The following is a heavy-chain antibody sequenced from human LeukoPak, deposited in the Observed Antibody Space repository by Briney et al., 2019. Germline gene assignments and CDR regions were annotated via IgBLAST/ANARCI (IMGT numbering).Heavy chain of an antibody. CDR3: ARDVPFYCSGGSCYGNYFDY. V-gene: IGHV4-59*01. J-gene: IGHJ4*02. Sequence: PSETLSLTCTVSGVSISDYYWSWIRQPPGKGLEWIGYIYYSGSTNYNPSLKSRVTISVDTSKNQFSLKLSSVTAADTAVYYCARDVPFYCSGGSCYGNYFDYWGQGTLVTVSS. CDR2: IYYSGST. CDR1: GVSISDYY. D-gene: IGHD2-15*01.